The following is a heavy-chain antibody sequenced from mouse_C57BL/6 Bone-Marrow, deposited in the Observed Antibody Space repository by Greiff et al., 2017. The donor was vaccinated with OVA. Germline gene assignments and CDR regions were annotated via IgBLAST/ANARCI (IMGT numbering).Heavy chain of an antibody. J-gene: IGHJ3*01. Sequence: EVKVVESGGGLVQPGGSLKLSCAASGFTFSDYYMYWVRQTPEKRLEWVAYISNGGGSTYYPDTVKGRFTISRDNAKNTLYLQMSRLKSEDTAMYYCASLGSSLFAYWGQGTLVTVSA. D-gene: IGHD1-1*01. V-gene: IGHV5-12*01. CDR2: ISNGGGST. CDR3: ASLGSSLFAY. CDR1: GFTFSDYY.